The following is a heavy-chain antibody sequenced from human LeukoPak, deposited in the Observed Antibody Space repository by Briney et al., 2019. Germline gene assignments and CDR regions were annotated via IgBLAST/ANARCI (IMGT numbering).Heavy chain of an antibody. V-gene: IGHV3-23*01. CDR3: AKDLANFGGNSFDY. Sequence: GGSLRLSCAASAFTFSSYAMSWVRQAPGKGLEWVSVISGSGGSTYYADYVKGRFTISRENSHNTLYLQMNNLRAEDTAVYYCAKDLANFGGNSFDYWGQGTLVTVSS. D-gene: IGHD4-23*01. J-gene: IGHJ4*02. CDR2: ISGSGGST. CDR1: AFTFSSYA.